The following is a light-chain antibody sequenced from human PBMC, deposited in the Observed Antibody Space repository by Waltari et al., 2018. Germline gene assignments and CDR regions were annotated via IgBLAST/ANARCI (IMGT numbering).Light chain of an antibody. V-gene: IGLV4-69*01. Sequence: QLVLTQSPSASASLGASVKLTCTLSSGHSRNVIAWLQQRPAKGPRYLMKVNSDGSHSKGDEIPDRFSGSSSGAERYLTISSLQSEDEGDYYCQTGGHGTWVFGGGTKLTVL. J-gene: IGLJ3*02. CDR3: QTGGHGTWV. CDR1: SGHSRNV. CDR2: VNSDGSH.